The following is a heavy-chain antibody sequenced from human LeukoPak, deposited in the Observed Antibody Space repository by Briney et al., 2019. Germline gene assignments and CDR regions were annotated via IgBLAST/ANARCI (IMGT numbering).Heavy chain of an antibody. V-gene: IGHV4-59*11. J-gene: IGHJ3*02. Sequence: SETLSLTCTVSGGSISSHYWSWIRQPPGKGLEWIGYIYYSGSTNYNPSLKSRVTISVDTSKNQFSLKLSSVTAADTAVYYCARTSRGYCSSTSCYWGDAFDIWGQGTMVTVSS. CDR1: GGSISSHY. CDR3: ARTSRGYCSSTSCYWGDAFDI. CDR2: IYYSGST. D-gene: IGHD2-2*01.